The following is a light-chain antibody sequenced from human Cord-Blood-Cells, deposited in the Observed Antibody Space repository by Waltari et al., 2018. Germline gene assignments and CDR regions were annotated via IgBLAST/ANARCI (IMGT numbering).Light chain of an antibody. CDR2: EGS. CDR3: CSYAGSSTYL. J-gene: IGLJ3*02. Sequence: QSGLTQPASVSGSPGQSITIPCTGTSSDVGSYNLVSWYQQHPGKAPKHMIYEGSKRPLGVSNRFSRSKSCNTASRTISGLQADDEADYYCCSYAGSSTYLFGGGTKLTVL. CDR1: SSDVGSYNL. V-gene: IGLV2-23*01.